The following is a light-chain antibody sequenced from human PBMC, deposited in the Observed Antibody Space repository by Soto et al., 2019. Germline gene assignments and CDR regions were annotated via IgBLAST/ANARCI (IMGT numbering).Light chain of an antibody. J-gene: IGKJ2*01. V-gene: IGKV1-5*03. CDR1: QSISNW. Sequence: DIQMTQSPSTLSASVGDRVTITCRASQSISNWLAWYQQKPGKAPKLLIYKASSLESGVPSRFSVSGSGTEFTLTISSLQPDDFATYYCQQYNSSFAQGTKLEIK. CDR2: KAS. CDR3: QQYNSS.